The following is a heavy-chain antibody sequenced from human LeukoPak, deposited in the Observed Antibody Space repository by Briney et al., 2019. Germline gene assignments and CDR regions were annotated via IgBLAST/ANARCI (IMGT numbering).Heavy chain of an antibody. CDR1: GYTFTGYY. CDR2: INPNSGGT. CDR3: AKTKAYCSNTTCYGGYYFDH. V-gene: IGHV1-2*02. D-gene: IGHD2-2*01. J-gene: IGHJ4*02. Sequence: ASVKVSCKASGYTFTGYYMHWVRQAPGQGLEWMGWINPNSGGTNYAQKFQGRVTMTRDTSISTAYMELSSLRSDDTAVFYCAKTKAYCSNTTCYGGYYFDHWGQGTLVTVSS.